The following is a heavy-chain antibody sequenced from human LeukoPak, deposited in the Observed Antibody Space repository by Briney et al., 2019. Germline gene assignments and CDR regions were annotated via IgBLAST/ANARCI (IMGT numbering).Heavy chain of an antibody. CDR1: GYTFTSYD. V-gene: IGHV1-69*13. CDR2: IIPIFGTA. D-gene: IGHD3-10*01. Sequence: SVKVSCKASGYTFTSYDINWVRQATGQGLEWMGGIIPIFGTANYAQKFQGRVTITADESTSTAYMELSSLRSEDTAAYYCARDIYSGSGNLHWFDPWGQGTLVTVSS. J-gene: IGHJ5*02. CDR3: ARDIYSGSGNLHWFDP.